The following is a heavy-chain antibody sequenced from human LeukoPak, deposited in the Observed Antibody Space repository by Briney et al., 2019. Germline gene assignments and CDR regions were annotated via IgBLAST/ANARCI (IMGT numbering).Heavy chain of an antibody. CDR3: VAVTKA. V-gene: IGHV3-74*01. CDR1: GFTFGSSY. J-gene: IGHJ4*02. CDR2: INSDGSNT. Sequence: PGGSLRLSCAASGFTFGSSYMHWVRQVPGKGLVWVSRINSDGSNTNYADSVKGRFTISRDNAQNTLYLQMNSLRAEDTAVYYFVAVTKAWVQGTLVTVSS. D-gene: IGHD4-17*01.